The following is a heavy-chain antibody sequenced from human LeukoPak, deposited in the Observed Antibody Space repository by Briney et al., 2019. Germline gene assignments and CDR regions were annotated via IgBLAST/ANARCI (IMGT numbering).Heavy chain of an antibody. CDR1: GFTFSNAW. CDR3: TRVGWGSLTGYYWSDF. J-gene: IGHJ4*02. V-gene: IGHV3-49*04. Sequence: PGGSLRLSCAASGFTFSNAWMSWVRQAPGKGLEWVGFIRSKAYGGTAEYAASVKGRFTILRDDSKSIAYLQMNSLKTEDTAVYYCTRVGWGSLTGYYWSDFWGQGTLVTVSS. CDR2: IRSKAYGGTA. D-gene: IGHD3-9*01.